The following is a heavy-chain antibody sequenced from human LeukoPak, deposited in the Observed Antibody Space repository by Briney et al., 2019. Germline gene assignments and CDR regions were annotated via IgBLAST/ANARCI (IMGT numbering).Heavy chain of an antibody. J-gene: IGHJ4*02. V-gene: IGHV1-69*01. CDR2: IITIFGTT. D-gene: IGHD2-2*01. CDR3: ARYCSSTSCYGSSFDY. CDR1: GGTSSIYA. Sequence: SVKVACKASGGTSSIYAVSWVRQAPAQGLEWMGGIITIFGTTTYAAKSQDRVTITADDTTRTAYMEQSSLRSEDTAVYYCARYCSSTSCYGSSFDYWGQGTLVTVCS.